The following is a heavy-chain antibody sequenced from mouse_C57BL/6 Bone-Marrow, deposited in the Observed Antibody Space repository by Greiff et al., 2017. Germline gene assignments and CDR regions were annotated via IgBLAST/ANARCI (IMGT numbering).Heavy chain of an antibody. D-gene: IGHD1-1*01. V-gene: IGHV1-81*01. J-gene: IGHJ4*01. CDR2: IYPRSGNT. Sequence: VQLQQSGAELARPGASVKLSCKASGYTFTSYGISWVKQRTGQGLEWIGEIYPRSGNTYYNEKFKGKATLTADKSSSTAYMELRSLRSEDSAVYYGTREGYYVDSSPYYYAMDYWGQGTSVTVSS. CDR1: GYTFTSYG. CDR3: TREGYYVDSSPYYYAMDY.